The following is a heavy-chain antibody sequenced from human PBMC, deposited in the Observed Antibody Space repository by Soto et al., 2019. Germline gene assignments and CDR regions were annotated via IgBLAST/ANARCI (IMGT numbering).Heavy chain of an antibody. V-gene: IGHV3-74*01. CDR3: AVSLPGRGYSGFYFYS. CDR1: GFTFSSSW. CDR2: VSGDGGST. J-gene: IGHJ4*02. D-gene: IGHD5-12*01. Sequence: GGSLRLSCAASGFTFSSSWMHWVRQAPGKGLVWVSRVSGDGGSTNYADSVKGRFTISRDNAKNTLYLQMNSLRAEDAAVYYCAVSLPGRGYSGFYFYSGGQGTLVTVSS.